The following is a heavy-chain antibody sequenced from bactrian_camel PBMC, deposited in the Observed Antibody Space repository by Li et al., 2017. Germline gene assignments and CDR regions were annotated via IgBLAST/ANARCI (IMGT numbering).Heavy chain of an antibody. CDR3: VTDGARGRRGYDDNY. J-gene: IGHJ4*01. V-gene: IGHV3-2*01. CDR1: GFTFKNFP. Sequence: HVQLVESGGGSAQPGGSLRLTCAASGFTFKNFPMTWVRQRPGQGLEWVSSIMQDSPRAEYADAVKGRFTISRDNAEKTVFLQVNNLKFEDAALYYCVTDGARGRRGYDDNYWGRGTQVTVS. CDR2: IMQDSPRA. D-gene: IGHD3*01.